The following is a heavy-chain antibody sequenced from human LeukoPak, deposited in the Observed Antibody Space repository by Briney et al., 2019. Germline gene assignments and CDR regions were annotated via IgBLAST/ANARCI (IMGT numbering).Heavy chain of an antibody. Sequence: GGSLRLFCAASGFTFSSYSMNWVRQAPGKGLEWVSYISSSSSTIYYADSVKGRFTISRDNAKNSLYLQMNSLRAEDTAVYYCARDSPLYGSGNYRSPDNWGQGTLVTVSS. V-gene: IGHV3-48*04. CDR1: GFTFSSYS. CDR3: ARDSPLYGSGNYRSPDN. D-gene: IGHD3-10*01. J-gene: IGHJ4*02. CDR2: ISSSSSTI.